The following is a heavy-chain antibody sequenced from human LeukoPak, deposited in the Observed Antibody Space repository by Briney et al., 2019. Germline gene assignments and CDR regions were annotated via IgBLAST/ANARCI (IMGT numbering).Heavy chain of an antibody. CDR1: GGTFSNYA. V-gene: IGHV1-69*06. D-gene: IGHD1-1*01. CDR3: ARDQLGAVLYFDY. J-gene: IGHJ4*02. CDR2: IIPIFGTA. Sequence: SVKVSCKASGGTFSNYAISWVRQAPGQGLEWMGGIIPIFGTANYAQKFQGRVTITAAKSTSTAYMELSSLRSEDTAVYYCARDQLGAVLYFDYWGQGALVTVSS.